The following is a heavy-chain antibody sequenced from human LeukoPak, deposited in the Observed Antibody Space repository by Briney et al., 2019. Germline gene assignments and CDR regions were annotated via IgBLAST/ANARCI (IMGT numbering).Heavy chain of an antibody. Sequence: SETLSLTCSVSGGSVTSGGFYWGWLRQPPGKGPEWIATIYYTGSTYYNPSLKSRVTISIDTSKNQFSLRLTSVTATDTAVYHCARHSGSGSLSRPFDPWGQGTLITVSS. CDR2: IYYTGST. CDR3: ARHSGSGSLSRPFDP. D-gene: IGHD3-10*01. CDR1: GGSVTSGGFY. J-gene: IGHJ5*02. V-gene: IGHV4-39*01.